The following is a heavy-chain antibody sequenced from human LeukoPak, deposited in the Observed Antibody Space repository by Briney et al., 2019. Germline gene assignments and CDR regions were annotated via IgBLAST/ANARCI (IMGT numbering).Heavy chain of an antibody. J-gene: IGHJ4*02. V-gene: IGHV3-7*01. D-gene: IGHD3-22*01. CDR3: ARDNYDSSGYYFD. Sequence: GGSLRLSCAASGFTFSSYCTSWVRQAPGKGLEWVAYINQDGSEKHYVDSVKGRFTISRDSAKNSLYLQMNSLRAEDTAVYYCARDNYDSSGYYFDWGQGTLVTVSS. CDR2: INQDGSEK. CDR1: GFTFSSYC.